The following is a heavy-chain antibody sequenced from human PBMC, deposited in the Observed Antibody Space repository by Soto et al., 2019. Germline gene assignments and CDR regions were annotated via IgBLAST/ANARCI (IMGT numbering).Heavy chain of an antibody. CDR2: IKQDGSEK. CDR3: APFAWRYYYDSSGYSNDPFDI. D-gene: IGHD3-22*01. J-gene: IGHJ3*02. V-gene: IGHV3-7*01. Sequence: GGSLRLSCAASGFTFSSYWMSWVRLAPGKGLERVPNIKQDGSEKYYVDSLKGRFTNSRDNAKNSLYLQMICLRAEDTAVYYCAPFAWRYYYDSSGYSNDPFDIWGQGTMVTV. CDR1: GFTFSSYW.